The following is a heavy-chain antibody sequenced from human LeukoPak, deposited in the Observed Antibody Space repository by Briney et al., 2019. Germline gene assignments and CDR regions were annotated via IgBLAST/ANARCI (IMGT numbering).Heavy chain of an antibody. CDR2: ISVGSNYI. D-gene: IGHD6-13*01. CDR3: AKDLYSSTYYFDF. J-gene: IGHJ4*02. CDR1: GFPFTGFH. Sequence: GGSLRLSCAASGFPFTGFHMNWVRQTPGGGPEWLSSISVGSNYIDYAHSVKGRFTISRDNSKNTLYLQMNSLRTEDTAVYYCAKDLYSSTYYFDFWGQGTLVTVSS. V-gene: IGHV3-21*01.